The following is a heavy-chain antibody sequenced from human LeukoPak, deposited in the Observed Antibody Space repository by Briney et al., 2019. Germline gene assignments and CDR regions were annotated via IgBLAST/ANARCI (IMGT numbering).Heavy chain of an antibody. Sequence: ASVKVSCKVSGYTLTELSMHWVRQAPGQGLEWMGGIVPIFGKPSYAQKFQGRVTITADTSTSTVYMELSSLRSDDTAVYYCARGKLLDTFDIWGQGTMVAVSS. J-gene: IGHJ3*02. CDR3: ARGKLLDTFDI. V-gene: IGHV1-24*01. D-gene: IGHD3-10*01. CDR1: GYTLTELS. CDR2: IVPIFGKP.